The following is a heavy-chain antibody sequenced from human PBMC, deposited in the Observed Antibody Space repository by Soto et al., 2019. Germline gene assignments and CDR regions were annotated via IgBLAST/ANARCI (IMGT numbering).Heavy chain of an antibody. CDR2: INAGNGNT. V-gene: IGHV1-3*01. D-gene: IGHD6-19*01. Sequence: RASVKVSCKASGYTFTSYAMHWVRQAPGQRLEWMGWINAGNGNTKYSQKFQGRVTITRDTSASTAYMELSSLRSEDTAVYYCARSVYSSGWCDFDYWGQGTLVTVSS. J-gene: IGHJ4*02. CDR3: ARSVYSSGWCDFDY. CDR1: GYTFTSYA.